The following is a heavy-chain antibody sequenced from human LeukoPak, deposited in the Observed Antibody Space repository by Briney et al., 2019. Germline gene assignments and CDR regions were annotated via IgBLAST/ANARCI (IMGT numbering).Heavy chain of an antibody. CDR3: ARRIPRYCSSTSCYTGYYYYYMDV. Sequence: SETLSLTCTVSGGSISSYYWSWIRQPPGKGLEWIGYIYYSGSTNYNPSLKSRVTISVDTSKNQFSLKLSSVTAADTAVYYCARRIPRYCSSTSCYTGYYYYYMDVWGKGTTVTVSS. J-gene: IGHJ6*03. V-gene: IGHV4-59*01. CDR1: GGSISSYY. CDR2: IYYSGST. D-gene: IGHD2-2*02.